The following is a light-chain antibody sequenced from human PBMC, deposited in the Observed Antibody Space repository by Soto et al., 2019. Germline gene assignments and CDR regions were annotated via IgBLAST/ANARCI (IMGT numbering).Light chain of an antibody. CDR1: QSISSY. J-gene: IGKJ5*01. Sequence: DIKMTQSPSSLSASVGDRVTNTCRASQSISSYLNWYQQKPGKAPKLLIYAASSLQSGVPSRFSGSGSGSDFTLTIGSLQPEDFATYYCQQRYSTHTFGQGTRLEIK. CDR2: AAS. V-gene: IGKV1-39*01. CDR3: QQRYSTHT.